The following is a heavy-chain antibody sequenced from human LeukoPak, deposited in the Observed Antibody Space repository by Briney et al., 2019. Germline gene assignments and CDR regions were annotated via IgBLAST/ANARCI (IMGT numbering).Heavy chain of an antibody. CDR3: ARRLIAVAGRGWFDP. V-gene: IGHV4-34*01. CDR1: GGSFSGYY. CDR2: INHSGST. Sequence: SETLSLTCAVYGGSFSGYYWSWIRQPPGKGLEWIGEINHSGSTNYNPSLKSRVTISVDTSKNQFSLKLSSVTAADTAVYYCARRLIAVAGRGWFDPWGQGTLVTVSS. D-gene: IGHD6-19*01. J-gene: IGHJ5*02.